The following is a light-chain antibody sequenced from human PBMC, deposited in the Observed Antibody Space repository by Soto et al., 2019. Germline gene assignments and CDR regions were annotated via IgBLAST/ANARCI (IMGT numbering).Light chain of an antibody. CDR2: DVS. V-gene: IGLV2-14*01. CDR1: SSDVGYYNY. J-gene: IGLJ7*01. Sequence: QSALTQPASVSGSPGQSITISCTGTSSDVGYYNYVSWYQQHPGKAPKLMIYDVSNRHSGVSNRFSGSKSGNTDSLTISGLQAEDEADYYCSSYTNSHTLDLFGGGTQLNVL. CDR3: SSYTNSHTLDL.